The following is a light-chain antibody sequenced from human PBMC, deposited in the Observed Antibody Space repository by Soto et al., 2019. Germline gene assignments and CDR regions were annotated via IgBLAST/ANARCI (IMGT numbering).Light chain of an antibody. CDR2: GAS. V-gene: IGKV3-15*01. J-gene: IGKJ2*01. CDR1: QSVSSN. Sequence: EIVMTQSPATLSVSPGERATLSCRASQSVSSNLAWYQQKPGQAPTLVIYGASARATGIPARFSGSGSGTEFTLTISSLQSEDFAVYYGQHYNNCPFTVGEGT. CDR3: QHYNNCPFT.